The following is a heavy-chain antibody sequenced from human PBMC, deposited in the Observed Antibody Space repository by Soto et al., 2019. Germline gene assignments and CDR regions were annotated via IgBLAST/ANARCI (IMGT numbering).Heavy chain of an antibody. CDR1: GGTFSSYA. Sequence: QVQLVQSGAEVKKPGSSVKVSCKASGGTFSSYAISWVRQAPGQGLEWMGGIIPIFGTANYAQKFQGRVTITADEPXSXXYMELRSLRSEDTAVYYCARDDCSGGSCYSWSFAYWGQGTLVTVSS. V-gene: IGHV1-69*12. D-gene: IGHD2-15*01. J-gene: IGHJ4*02. CDR3: ARDDCSGGSCYSWSFAY. CDR2: IIPIFGTA.